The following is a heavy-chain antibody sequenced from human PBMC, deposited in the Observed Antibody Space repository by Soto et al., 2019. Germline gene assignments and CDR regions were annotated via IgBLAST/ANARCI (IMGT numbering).Heavy chain of an antibody. CDR2: IWYDGSNK. D-gene: IGHD3-22*01. CDR1: GFTFSSYG. J-gene: IGHJ6*01. Sequence: VGSLRLSCAASGFTFSSYGMHCVRDSPGKWLEWVAVIWYDGSNKYYADSVKGRFTISRDNSKNTLYLQMNSLRAEDTAVYYCARGYYYDSSGHHYGMEVWGQGTTVTVSS. CDR3: ARGYYYDSSGHHYGMEV. V-gene: IGHV3-33*01.